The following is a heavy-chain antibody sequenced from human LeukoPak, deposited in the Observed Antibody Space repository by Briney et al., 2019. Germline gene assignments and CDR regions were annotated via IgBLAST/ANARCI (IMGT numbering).Heavy chain of an antibody. CDR2: ISYDGSTK. Sequence: GGSLRLSCAASGFPFSSFAMHWVRQAPGKGLEWVAVISYDGSTKDHADSVKGRFTISRDNSKNTLYLQMNSLRAEDTAVYYCARDEVLGGYYYFDYWGQGTLVTVSS. J-gene: IGHJ4*02. CDR1: GFPFSSFA. V-gene: IGHV3-30-3*01. CDR3: ARDEVLGGYYYFDY. D-gene: IGHD5-12*01.